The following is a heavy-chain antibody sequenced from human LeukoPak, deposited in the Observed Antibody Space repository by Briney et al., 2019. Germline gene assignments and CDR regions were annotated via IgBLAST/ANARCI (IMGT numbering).Heavy chain of an antibody. J-gene: IGHJ4*02. CDR1: GDSINSLD. D-gene: IGHD6-13*01. CDR2: ISGSGGST. CDR3: AKVGGSSWYVDYFDY. Sequence: ETLSLTCTVSGDSINSLDLWSWVRQAPGKGLEWVSAISGSGGSTYYADSVKGRFTISRDNSKNTLYLQMNSLRAEDTAVYYCAKVGGSSWYVDYFDYWGQGTLVTVSS. V-gene: IGHV3-23*01.